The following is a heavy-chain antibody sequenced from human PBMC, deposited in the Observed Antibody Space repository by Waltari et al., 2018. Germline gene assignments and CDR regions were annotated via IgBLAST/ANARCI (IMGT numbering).Heavy chain of an antibody. CDR1: GYSISSGYY. V-gene: IGHV4-38-2*01. CDR3: ARGGGTLSFDY. CDR2: TSGNSGTT. J-gene: IGHJ4*02. D-gene: IGHD1-1*01. Sequence: QVQLQESGPGLVKPSETLSLTCAVSGYSISSGYYWGWIRQPPGKGLEYIGYTSGNSGTTNDNPSLKSRVTISKDTSKNQLSLKLSSVTAADTAVYYWARGGGTLSFDYWGQGVLVTVSS.